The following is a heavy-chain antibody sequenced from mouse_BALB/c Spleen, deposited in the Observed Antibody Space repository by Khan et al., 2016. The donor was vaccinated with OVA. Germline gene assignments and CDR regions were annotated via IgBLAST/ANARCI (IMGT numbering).Heavy chain of an antibody. J-gene: IGHJ3*01. Sequence: QVQLKQSGPGLVQPSQSLSITCTVSGFSLPNYSVHWVRQSPGKGLEWLGVIWSAGSPDYNEAFISRLTISKDNSRSQVFFKMNNLQPNDTAIYYCARRGYDYGRGALFAYWGQGTLVTVSA. CDR3: ARRGYDYGRGALFAY. D-gene: IGHD2-4*01. CDR2: IWSAGSP. V-gene: IGHV2-2*02. CDR1: GFSLPNYS.